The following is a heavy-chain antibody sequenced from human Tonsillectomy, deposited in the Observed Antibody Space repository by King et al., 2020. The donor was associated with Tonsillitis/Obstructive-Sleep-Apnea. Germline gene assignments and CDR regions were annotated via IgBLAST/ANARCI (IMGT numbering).Heavy chain of an antibody. CDR1: GFTFSDYY. D-gene: IGHD2-15*01. J-gene: IGHJ4*02. Sequence: VQLVESGGGLVKPGGSLRLSCAASGFTFSDYYMSWIRQAPGKGLEWVSCISSSSYTTYAAFVKGRFTISRVYAKNSLYLQMNSLRAEDTAVYYCARGRCSGGSCYSFDYWGQGTLVTVSS. CDR3: ARGRCSGGSCYSFDY. V-gene: IGHV3-11*05. CDR2: ISSSSYT.